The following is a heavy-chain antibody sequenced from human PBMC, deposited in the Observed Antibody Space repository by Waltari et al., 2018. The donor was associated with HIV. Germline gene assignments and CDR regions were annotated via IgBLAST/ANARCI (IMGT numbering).Heavy chain of an antibody. CDR2: ISGSGSTI. CDR1: GFTFSDYY. J-gene: IGHJ4*02. Sequence: QVQLVESGGRLVKPGGSLRLSCAASGFTFSDYYMSWLRQAPGKGLQWVSYISGSGSTIEYADSVKGRFTISRDNTENSLYLQMNSLRAEDTAVYYCARETNYYDGSGFYLDDWGQGTLVTVSS. CDR3: ARETNYYDGSGFYLDD. D-gene: IGHD3-22*01. V-gene: IGHV3-11*01.